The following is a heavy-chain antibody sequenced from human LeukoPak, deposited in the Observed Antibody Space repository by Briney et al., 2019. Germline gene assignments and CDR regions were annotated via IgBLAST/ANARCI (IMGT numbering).Heavy chain of an antibody. V-gene: IGHV3-30*02. CDR2: IQYDGSNK. Sequence: PGGSPRLSCAASGFTFSTYGMHWVRQAPGKGLKWVTFIQYDGSNKYDADSVKGRFTISRDNAKNSLYLQMNSLRAEDTAVYYCAELGITMIGGVWGKGTTVTISS. CDR1: GFTFSTYG. D-gene: IGHD3-10*02. J-gene: IGHJ6*04. CDR3: AELGITMIGGV.